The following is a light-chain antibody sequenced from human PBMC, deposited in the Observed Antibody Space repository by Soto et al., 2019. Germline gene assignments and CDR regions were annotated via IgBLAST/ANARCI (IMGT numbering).Light chain of an antibody. V-gene: IGKV1-39*01. Sequence: DIQMTQSPSSLSASVGDRVTITCRASQTISSYLNWYQQSPGKAPTLLIYAASSLQSGVPSRFSGSGSGTDFTLTISSLQPEDFATYYCQQSSNIPYTFGQGTKLEIK. CDR1: QTISSY. CDR3: QQSSNIPYT. J-gene: IGKJ2*01. CDR2: AAS.